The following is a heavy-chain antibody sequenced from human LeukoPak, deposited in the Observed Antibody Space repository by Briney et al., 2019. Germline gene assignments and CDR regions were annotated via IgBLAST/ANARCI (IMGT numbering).Heavy chain of an antibody. CDR2: IYYNGNT. V-gene: IGHV4-59*01. Sequence: SETLSLTCTVSGGSISSYYWSWIRQPPGKGLEWIGHIYYNGNTNYNPSLKSRVTISVDTSKNQFSLKLSSVTAADTAVYYCARDGYDRYDYYYGMDVWGQGTTVTVSS. CDR3: ARDGYDRYDYYYGMDV. J-gene: IGHJ6*02. CDR1: GGSISSYY. D-gene: IGHD3-22*01.